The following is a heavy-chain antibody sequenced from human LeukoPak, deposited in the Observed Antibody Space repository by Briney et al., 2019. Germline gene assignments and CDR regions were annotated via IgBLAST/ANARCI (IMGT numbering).Heavy chain of an antibody. J-gene: IGHJ4*02. D-gene: IGHD4-17*01. V-gene: IGHV3-21*01. Sequence: AGGSLRLSCAASGFTFSSYSMNWVRQAPGKGLEWVSSISSSSSYIYYADSVKGRFTISRDNAKNSLYLQMNSLRAEDTAVYYCARDPDTVTGFDYWGQGTLVTVSS. CDR2: ISSSSSYI. CDR1: GFTFSSYS. CDR3: ARDPDTVTGFDY.